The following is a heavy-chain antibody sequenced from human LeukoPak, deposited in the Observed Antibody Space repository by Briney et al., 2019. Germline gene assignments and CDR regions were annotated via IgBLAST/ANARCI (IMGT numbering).Heavy chain of an antibody. V-gene: IGHV3-30*04. CDR1: GFTFSNYA. Sequence: GGSLRLSCADSGFTFSNYAMQWVREAPGKGLEWVAVISYDGRNKYYADSVKGRFTISRDNSKNTPYLQMNSLRAEDTAVYYCARDILYCSTSMCYAFDCWGQGTLVTVSS. D-gene: IGHD2-2*01. J-gene: IGHJ4*02. CDR3: ARDILYCSTSMCYAFDC. CDR2: ISYDGRNK.